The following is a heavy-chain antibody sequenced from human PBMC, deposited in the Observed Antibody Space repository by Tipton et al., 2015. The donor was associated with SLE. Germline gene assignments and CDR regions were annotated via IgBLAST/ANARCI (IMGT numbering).Heavy chain of an antibody. CDR3: ARGISRSYQHFFDY. V-gene: IGHV4-38-2*02. Sequence: TLSLTCTVSGYSITSGHYWGWIRQPPGKGLEWIGQITHSGITNYYPSLKSRVTISVDTSKNQFSLKLGSVTAADTAVYYCARGISRSYQHFFDYWGQGTLVTVSS. CDR2: ITHSGIT. CDR1: GYSITSGHY. D-gene: IGHD3-10*01. J-gene: IGHJ4*02.